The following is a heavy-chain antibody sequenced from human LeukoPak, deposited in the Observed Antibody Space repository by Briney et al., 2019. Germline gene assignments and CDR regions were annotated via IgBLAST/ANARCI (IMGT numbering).Heavy chain of an antibody. V-gene: IGHV3-74*01. D-gene: IGHD5-18*01. J-gene: IGHJ5*02. CDR1: GITLSSYW. Sequence: GGSLRLSCAASGITLSSYWMHWVRQAPGKGRVGVSGINSVGTCTNYADSVKGRFTNSRNKAKNTLYLQRNSLRAEDTAVYYCARSGSGYSYGDPWGQGTLVTVSS. CDR3: ARSGSGYSYGDP. CDR2: INSVGTCT.